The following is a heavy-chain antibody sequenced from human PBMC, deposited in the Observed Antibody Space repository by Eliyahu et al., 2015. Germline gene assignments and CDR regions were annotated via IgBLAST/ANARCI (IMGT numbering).Heavy chain of an antibody. CDR2: ISASXKTT. CDR1: GFTFENYE. Sequence: EVQLVESGGASXQPGGSLRVSXXGSGFTFENYEIFWVRQAPGKGLGWISYISASXKTTYYADVVQGRFTISRDNAKNSVYLQMDSLRAEDTAVYYCTRDRWLDPWGQGTLVTVSS. CDR3: TRDRWLDP. J-gene: IGHJ5*02. V-gene: IGHV3-48*03.